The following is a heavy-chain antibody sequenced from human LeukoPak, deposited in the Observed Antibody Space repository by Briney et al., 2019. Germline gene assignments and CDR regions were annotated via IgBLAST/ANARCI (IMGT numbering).Heavy chain of an antibody. CDR1: GVSISSGGYS. J-gene: IGHJ3*02. Sequence: SQTLSLTCAVSGVSISSGGYSWRWIRQPPGEGLERIGYIFHSGSTNYNPSLKSRVTISVDRSKNQFSLKLSSVTAADTAVYSCARGSPMTMRAFDIWGQGTMVTVSS. CDR3: ARGSPMTMRAFDI. CDR2: IFHSGST. V-gene: IGHV4-30-2*01. D-gene: IGHD4/OR15-4a*01.